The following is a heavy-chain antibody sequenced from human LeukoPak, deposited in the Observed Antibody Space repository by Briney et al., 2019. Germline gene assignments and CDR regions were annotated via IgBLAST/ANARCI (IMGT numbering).Heavy chain of an antibody. V-gene: IGHV4-34*01. J-gene: IGHJ6*02. CDR3: ARGINFALYDMDV. CDR1: GGSFSGYY. Sequence: PSETLSLTCAVYGGSFSGYYWSWIRQPPGKGLEWIGEINHSGSTNYNPSFKSRVTISVDTSKNQFSLKLSSVTAADTAVYYCARGINFALYDMDVWGQGTTVTVSS. CDR2: INHSGST. D-gene: IGHD3-9*01.